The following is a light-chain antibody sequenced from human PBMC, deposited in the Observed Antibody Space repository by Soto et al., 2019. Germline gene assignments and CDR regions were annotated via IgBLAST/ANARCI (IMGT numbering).Light chain of an antibody. CDR3: KQYNNWPPYT. CDR1: QNIGSN. V-gene: IGKV3-15*01. J-gene: IGKJ2*01. Sequence: EVVMTQSPATLSASPGERVILSCRASQNIGSNLAWYQQRPGQAPRLLMYGASTRATETPARFSGSGSATDFTLTISSLQSEDFAVYYCKQYNNWPPYTFGQGTKLEIK. CDR2: GAS.